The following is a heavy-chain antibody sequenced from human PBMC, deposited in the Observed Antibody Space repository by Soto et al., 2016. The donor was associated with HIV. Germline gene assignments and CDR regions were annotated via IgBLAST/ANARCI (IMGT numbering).Heavy chain of an antibody. CDR2: IKSKTDGGTT. CDR1: GFTFNNAW. D-gene: IGHD3-22*01. Sequence: DVQLVESGGGLVKPGGSIRLSCTTSGFTFNNAWMNWVRQAPGKGLEWVGRIKSKTDGGTTDYAAPVKGRFTISRDDSKNTLYLQMNSLKTEDTAVYYCTTDASSGYYWGLYYFDYWGQGTLVTVSS. V-gene: IGHV3-15*01. J-gene: IGHJ4*02. CDR3: TTDASSGYYWGLYYFDY.